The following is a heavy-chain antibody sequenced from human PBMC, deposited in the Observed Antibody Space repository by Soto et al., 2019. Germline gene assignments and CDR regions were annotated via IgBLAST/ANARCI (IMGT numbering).Heavy chain of an antibody. V-gene: IGHV4-31*03. D-gene: IGHD6-13*01. CDR2: IYHTGSP. CDR3: ARLRIPAAESS. Sequence: SETLSLTCTVSGGSISRGGYFWSWIRQHPGKGLEWIGYIYHTGSPYYNPSLKSRVTISVDTSKNQFSLRLTSVTAADTAVYYCARLRIPAAESSWGQGTLVTVSS. CDR1: GGSISRGGYF. J-gene: IGHJ4*02.